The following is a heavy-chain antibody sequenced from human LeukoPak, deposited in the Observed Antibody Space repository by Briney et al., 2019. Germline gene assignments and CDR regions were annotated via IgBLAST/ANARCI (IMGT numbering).Heavy chain of an antibody. CDR1: GFMFSSYS. CDR2: ISSSSSYI. V-gene: IGHV3-21*01. J-gene: IGHJ6*03. Sequence: PGGSLRLSCAASGFMFSSYSMNWVRQAPGKGLEWVSSISSSSSYIYYADSVKGRFTISRDNAKNSLYLQMNSLRAEDAAVYYCASGTYDSSGYYYYYYYYMDVWGKGTTVTVSS. D-gene: IGHD3-22*01. CDR3: ASGTYDSSGYYYYYYYYMDV.